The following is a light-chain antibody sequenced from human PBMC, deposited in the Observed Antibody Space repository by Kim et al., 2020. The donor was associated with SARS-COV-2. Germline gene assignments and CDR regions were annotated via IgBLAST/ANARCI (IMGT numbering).Light chain of an antibody. CDR1: QSVSSY. Sequence: EIVLTQSPAPLSLSPGERATLSCRASQSVSSYLAWYQQKPGQAPRLLIYDASNRATGIPARFSGSGSGTDFTLTISSLEPEDFAVYYCQQRSNWPPTFGGGTKLEI. J-gene: IGKJ4*01. CDR2: DAS. CDR3: QQRSNWPPT. V-gene: IGKV3-11*01.